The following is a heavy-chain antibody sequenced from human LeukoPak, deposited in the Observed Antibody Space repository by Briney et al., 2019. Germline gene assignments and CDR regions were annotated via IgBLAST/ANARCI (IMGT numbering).Heavy chain of an antibody. D-gene: IGHD4-23*01. J-gene: IGHJ4*02. CDR3: ARDLDFGGYSNFDY. CDR1: GFTFSSYW. Sequence: GGSLRLSCAASGFTFSSYWMHWVRQAPGKGLVWVSRIKSDGSSIMYADSVKGRFTISGDNAKSTLYLQMNSLRAEDTAVYYCARDLDFGGYSNFDYWGQGTLATVSS. V-gene: IGHV3-74*03. CDR2: IKSDGSSI.